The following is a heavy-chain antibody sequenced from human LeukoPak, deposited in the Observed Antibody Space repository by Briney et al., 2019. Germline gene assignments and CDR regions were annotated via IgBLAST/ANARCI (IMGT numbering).Heavy chain of an antibody. D-gene: IGHD5-24*01. CDR3: ARGVERWLQFPDAFDV. J-gene: IGHJ3*01. CDR2: IYHSGST. CDR1: GYSINSGYY. Sequence: SETLSLTCAVSGYSINSGYYWGWVRQPPGKGLEWIGTIYHSGSTYYNTSLKSRVTISVDTSKNQFSLKLSSVTAADTAVYYCARGVERWLQFPDAFDVWGQGTMVTVSS. V-gene: IGHV4-38-2*01.